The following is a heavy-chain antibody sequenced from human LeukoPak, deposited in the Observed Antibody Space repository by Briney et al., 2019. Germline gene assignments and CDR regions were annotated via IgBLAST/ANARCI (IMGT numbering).Heavy chain of an antibody. Sequence: PGGSLRLSCAASGFTFSRYWMSWVRQAPGKGLEWVANVKQDGSEKYYVDSVKGRFTISRDNAKNSLYLQMNSLRVEDTAVYYCARSSLGYPWGQGTLVTVSS. D-gene: IGHD6-25*01. J-gene: IGHJ5*02. V-gene: IGHV3-7*01. CDR1: GFTFSRYW. CDR3: ARSSLGYP. CDR2: VKQDGSEK.